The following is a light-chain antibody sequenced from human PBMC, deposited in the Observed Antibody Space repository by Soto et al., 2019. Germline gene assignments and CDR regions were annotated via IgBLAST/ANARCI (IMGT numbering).Light chain of an antibody. CDR3: QQYNNYPPST. CDR2: DAS. V-gene: IGKV1-5*01. Sequence: DIEMTQSPSTLSASVGDRVTVTCRASQSIGNLLAWYQQKPGKAPNLLISDASNLEIGVPSRFSGSGSETEFTLTITSLQPEDFATYYCQQYNNYPPSTFGQGTKLDI. J-gene: IGKJ2*01. CDR1: QSIGNL.